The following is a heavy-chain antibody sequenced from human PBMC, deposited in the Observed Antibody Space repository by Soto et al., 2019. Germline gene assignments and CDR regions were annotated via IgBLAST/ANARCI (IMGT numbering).Heavy chain of an antibody. CDR2: ISAYNGNT. D-gene: IGHD6-19*01. J-gene: IGHJ6*02. CDR3: ARDLVVAGTMDYYYGMDV. V-gene: IGHV1-18*01. Sequence: QVQLVQSGAEVKKPGASVKVSCKASGYTITSYGISWVRQAPGQGLEWMGWISAYNGNTNYAQKLQGRVTMTTDTSTSTAYMELRSLRSDDTAVYYCARDLVVAGTMDYYYGMDVWGQGTTVTVSS. CDR1: GYTITSYG.